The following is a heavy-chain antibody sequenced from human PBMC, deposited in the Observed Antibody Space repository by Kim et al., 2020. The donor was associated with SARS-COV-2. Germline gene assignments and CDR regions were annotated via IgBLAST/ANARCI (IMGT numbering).Heavy chain of an antibody. CDR2: IYYSGST. D-gene: IGHD3-10*01. CDR3: ARDPRDYYGSGSYQANI. Sequence: SETLSLTCTVSGGSISSGGYYWSWIRQHPGKGLEWIGYIYYSGSTYYNPSLKSRVTISVDTSKNQFSLKLSSVTAADTAVYYCARDPRDYYGSGSYQANIWGQGTMVTVSS. J-gene: IGHJ3*02. CDR1: GGSISSGGYY. V-gene: IGHV4-31*03.